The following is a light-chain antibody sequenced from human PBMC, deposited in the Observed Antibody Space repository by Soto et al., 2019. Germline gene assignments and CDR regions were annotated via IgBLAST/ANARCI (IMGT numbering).Light chain of an antibody. CDR1: SSDVGGYDF. Sequence: QSVLTQPASVSGSPGQSITISCTGTSSDVGGYDFVSWYQHHPGKAPRLMIYDVSHRPSGVSDRFSASKSGNTASLTISGLLAEDEADYYCSLYTSISTYVFGTGTKLTVL. J-gene: IGLJ1*01. V-gene: IGLV2-14*03. CDR3: SLYTSISTYV. CDR2: DVS.